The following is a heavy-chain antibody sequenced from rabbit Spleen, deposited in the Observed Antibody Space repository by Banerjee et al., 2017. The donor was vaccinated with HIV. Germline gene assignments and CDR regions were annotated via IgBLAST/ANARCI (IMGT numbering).Heavy chain of an antibody. V-gene: IGHV1S45*01. CDR2: IDTNDGDT. CDR1: GFDFSSYYM. Sequence: QEQLKESGGGLVQPGGSLKLSCKVSGFDFSSYYMTWVRQAPGKGLEWIACIDTNDGDTDYANWPKGRFTISKTSSTTVTLQMTSLTAADTATYFCARESIYNGDGDDKGFNLWGPGTLVT. D-gene: IGHD2-1*01. CDR3: ARESIYNGDGDDKGFNL. J-gene: IGHJ4*01.